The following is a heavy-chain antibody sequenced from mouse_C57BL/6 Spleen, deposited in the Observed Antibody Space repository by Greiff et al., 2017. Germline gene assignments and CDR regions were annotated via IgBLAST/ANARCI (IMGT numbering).Heavy chain of an antibody. D-gene: IGHD2-5*01. V-gene: IGHV1-54*01. CDR2: INPGSGGT. Sequence: QVQLQQSGAELVRPGTSVKVSCKASGYAFPNYLIEWVKQRPGQGLEWIGVINPGSGGTNYNEKFKGKATLTADKSSSTAYMQLSSLTSEDSAVYFCARRDSNYEAMDYWGQGTSVTVSS. CDR3: ARRDSNYEAMDY. J-gene: IGHJ4*01. CDR1: GYAFPNYL.